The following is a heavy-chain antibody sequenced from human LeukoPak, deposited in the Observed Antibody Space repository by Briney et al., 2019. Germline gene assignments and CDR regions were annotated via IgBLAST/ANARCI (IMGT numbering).Heavy chain of an antibody. CDR1: GVSISASSHY. Sequence: SETLSLTCSVSGVSISASSHYWAWVRQPPGKGLERIGSVYYTGSIRYNTSLKSRVTISVDMSKNVLFLTLSSGTAADTAFLYCAGRDYRAWFDPLGQGNLVT. V-gene: IGHV4-39*01. J-gene: IGHJ5*01. D-gene: IGHD3-10*01. CDR2: VYYTGSI. CDR3: AGRDYRAWFDP.